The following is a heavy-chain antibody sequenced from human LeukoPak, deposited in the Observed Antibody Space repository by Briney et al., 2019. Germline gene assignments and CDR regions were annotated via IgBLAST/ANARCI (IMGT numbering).Heavy chain of an antibody. CDR1: GGSISSSSYY. CDR3: ARDGQRDTRPY. V-gene: IGHV4-39*07. CDR2: IYYSGST. D-gene: IGHD5-18*01. Sequence: SETLSLTCTVSGGSISSSSYYWGWIRPSPGKGLEWIGSIYYSGSTYYNPSLKSRVTISVDTSKNQFSLKLSSVTAADTAVYYCARDGQRDTRPYWGQGTLVTVSS. J-gene: IGHJ4*02.